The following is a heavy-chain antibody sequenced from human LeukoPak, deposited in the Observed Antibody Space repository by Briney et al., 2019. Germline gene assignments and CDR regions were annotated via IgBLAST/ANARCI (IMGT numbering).Heavy chain of an antibody. CDR2: INYSGST. CDR3: AREVGAPANWFDP. J-gene: IGHJ5*02. Sequence: SETLSLTCTVSGGSISSYYFSWIRRPPGKGLQWIGYINYSGSTNYNPSLKSRLTISVDTSKNQFSLKLRSVTAADTAVYYCAREVGAPANWFDPWGQGTLVTVSS. D-gene: IGHD1-26*01. CDR1: GGSISSYY. V-gene: IGHV4-59*12.